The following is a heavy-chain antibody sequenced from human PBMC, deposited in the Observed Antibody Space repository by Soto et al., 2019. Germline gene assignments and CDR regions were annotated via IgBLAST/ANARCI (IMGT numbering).Heavy chain of an antibody. D-gene: IGHD5-18*01. CDR2: IYYSGST. CDR3: ARRYGSCFDY. CDR1: GGSISSYY. V-gene: IGHV4-59*08. J-gene: IGHJ4*02. Sequence: QVQLQESGPGLVKPSETLSLTCTVSGGSISSYYWSWIRQPPGMGLEWIGYIYYSGSTNYNPSLKSLVTLSVDTSNNQFSLKLSSVTAADTAVYYCARRYGSCFDYWGQGTLVTVSS.